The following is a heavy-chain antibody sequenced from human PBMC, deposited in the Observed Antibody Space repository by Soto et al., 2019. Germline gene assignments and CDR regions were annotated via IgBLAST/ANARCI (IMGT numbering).Heavy chain of an antibody. V-gene: IGHV3-53*01. CDR3: ARIARPGEYYFDY. CDR2: IYSGGST. Sequence: GSLRLSCAASGFTVSSNYMSWVRHAPGKGLEWVSVIYSGGSTYYADSVKGRFTISRDNSKNTLYLQMNSLRAEDTAVYYCARIARPGEYYFDYWGQGTLVTVSS. J-gene: IGHJ4*02. D-gene: IGHD6-6*01. CDR1: GFTVSSNY.